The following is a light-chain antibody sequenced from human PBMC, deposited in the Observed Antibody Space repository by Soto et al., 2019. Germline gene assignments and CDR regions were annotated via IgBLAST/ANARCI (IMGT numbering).Light chain of an antibody. CDR1: QGISSW. Sequence: DIQMTQSPSSLSASLVDRVTITCRASQGISSWLAWYQKKPGKAPNLLIYAASSLQSGVPSRFSGSESGTDFTLTISSLQPEDCAIYFCQQANSFPITFGQGTRLEI. V-gene: IGKV1-12*01. CDR3: QQANSFPIT. CDR2: AAS. J-gene: IGKJ5*01.